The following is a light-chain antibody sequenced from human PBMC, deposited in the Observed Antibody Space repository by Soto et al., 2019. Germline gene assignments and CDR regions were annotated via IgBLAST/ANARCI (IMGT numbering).Light chain of an antibody. CDR3: SSYTSSNTLE. Sequence: QSVLTQPASVSGAPGQSITISCTGTSSDIGGYVYVSWYQQRPGKAPKLVIYEVTNPPSGISNRFSGSKSGITASLTISGLQAEDEAAYYCSSYTSSNTLEFGGGTKLTVL. J-gene: IGLJ2*01. V-gene: IGLV2-14*01. CDR2: EVT. CDR1: SSDIGGYVY.